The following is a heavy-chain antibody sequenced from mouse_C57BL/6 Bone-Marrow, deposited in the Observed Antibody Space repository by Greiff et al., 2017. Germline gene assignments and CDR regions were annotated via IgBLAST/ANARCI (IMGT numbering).Heavy chain of an antibody. J-gene: IGHJ4*01. Sequence: EVQVVESGAELVRPGASVKLSCTASGFYIKDDYMHWVKQRPEQGLAWIGWIYPEYGDTEYASKFQGKAPITADPSSNTSFLMLSSLTCEDTAVYYGTTWWLLGDAMDYWGQGTSVTVSS. D-gene: IGHD2-3*01. CDR1: GFYIKDDY. CDR2: IYPEYGDT. CDR3: TTWWLLGDAMDY. V-gene: IGHV14-4*01.